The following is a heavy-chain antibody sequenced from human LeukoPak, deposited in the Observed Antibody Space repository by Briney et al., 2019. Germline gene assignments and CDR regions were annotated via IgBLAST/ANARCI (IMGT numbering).Heavy chain of an antibody. CDR2: IIPIFGTA. CDR3: ATGYSSSWITAYYFDY. Sequence: GASVKVSCKASGGTFSSYAISWVRQAPGQGLEWMGGIIPIFGTANYAQKFQGRVTITTDESTSTAYMELSSLRSEDTAVYYCATGYSSSWITAYYFDYWGQGTLVTVSS. CDR1: GGTFSSYA. D-gene: IGHD6-13*01. V-gene: IGHV1-69*05. J-gene: IGHJ4*02.